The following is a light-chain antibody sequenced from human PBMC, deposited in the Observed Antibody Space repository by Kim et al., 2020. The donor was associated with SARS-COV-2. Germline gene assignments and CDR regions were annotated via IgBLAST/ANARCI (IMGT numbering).Light chain of an antibody. J-gene: IGKJ1*01. CDR3: QKYNSAPWT. Sequence: ASGGDRVTINCRASQDIANSLAWDQQKPGKVPNLLIYAASTLQSGVPSRFSGSGSGTQFTLTIGSLQTEDVATYYCQKYNSAPWTFGPGTKVDIK. V-gene: IGKV1-27*01. CDR1: QDIANS. CDR2: AAS.